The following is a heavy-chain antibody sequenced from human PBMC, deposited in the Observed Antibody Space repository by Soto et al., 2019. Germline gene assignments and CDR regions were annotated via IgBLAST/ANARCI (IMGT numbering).Heavy chain of an antibody. Sequence: PSETLSLTCAVSDGSISSGGYSWSWIRQPPGKGLEWIGYIYHSGSTYYNPSLKSRVTISVDRSKNQFSLKLSSVTAADTAVYYCASGGATNYGMDVWGQGTTVTAP. V-gene: IGHV4-30-2*01. CDR2: IYHSGST. D-gene: IGHD3-16*01. J-gene: IGHJ6*02. CDR1: DGSISSGGYS. CDR3: ASGGATNYGMDV.